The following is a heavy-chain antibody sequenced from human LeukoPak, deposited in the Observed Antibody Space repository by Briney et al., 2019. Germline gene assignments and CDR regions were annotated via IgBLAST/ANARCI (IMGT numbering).Heavy chain of an antibody. CDR2: IFHTGST. Sequence: SETLSLTCTVSGDSISSGNYWGWIRQPPGKGLEWIGSIFHTGSTYYNLSLKSRVTISVDTSKNQFSLRLSSVTAADTAVYYCARDALSDAFDIWGQGTMVTVSS. V-gene: IGHV4-38-2*02. CDR1: GDSISSGNY. CDR3: ARDALSDAFDI. J-gene: IGHJ3*02.